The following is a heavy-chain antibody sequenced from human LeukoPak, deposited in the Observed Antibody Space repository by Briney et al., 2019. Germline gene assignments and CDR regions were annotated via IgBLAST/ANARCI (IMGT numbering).Heavy chain of an antibody. CDR2: ISSNSAYL. CDR3: ARDIGRISRGSGRTTFDY. Sequence: SGGSLRLSCAASGFTFSDYSMNWVRQAPGKGLEWVSSISSNSAYLYYVDSLRGRFTVSRDNAKSSLSLQMNSLRVEDTAVYYCARDIGRISRGSGRTTFDYWGQGTLVTVSS. CDR1: GFTFSDYS. D-gene: IGHD3-10*01. V-gene: IGHV3-21*01. J-gene: IGHJ4*02.